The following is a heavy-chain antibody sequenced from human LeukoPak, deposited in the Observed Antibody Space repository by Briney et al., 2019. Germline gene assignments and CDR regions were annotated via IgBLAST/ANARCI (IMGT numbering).Heavy chain of an antibody. CDR3: AGLKHKDYFDY. J-gene: IGHJ4*02. CDR2: IYYSGST. CDR1: GGSISSSSYY. Sequence: SETLSLTCTVSGGSISSSSYYWGWIRQPPGKGLEWIGSIYYSGSTYYNPPLKSRVTISVDTSKNQFSLKLSSVTAADTAVYYRAGLKHKDYFDYWGQGTLVTVSS. V-gene: IGHV4-39*01.